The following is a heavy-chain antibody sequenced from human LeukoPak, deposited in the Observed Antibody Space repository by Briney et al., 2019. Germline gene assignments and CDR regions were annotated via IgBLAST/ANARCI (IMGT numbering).Heavy chain of an antibody. Sequence: GGSLRLSCAASGFTFSSYGMHWVHQAPGKGLEWVSAISGSGGSTYYADSVKGRFTISRDNAKNSLYLQMNSLRAEDTAVYYCARGPTTDYWGQGTLVTVSS. V-gene: IGHV3-21*01. CDR1: GFTFSSYG. D-gene: IGHD4-17*01. J-gene: IGHJ4*02. CDR3: ARGPTTDY. CDR2: ISGSGGST.